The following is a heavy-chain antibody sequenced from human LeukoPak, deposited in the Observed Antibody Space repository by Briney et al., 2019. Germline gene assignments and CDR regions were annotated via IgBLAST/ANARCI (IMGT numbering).Heavy chain of an antibody. J-gene: IGHJ4*02. V-gene: IGHV3-7*03. Sequence: GGSLRLSCAASGFTFSNNWMTWVRQAPGKGLEWVASVKKDASEKYYVDSVKGRFTISRDNAKNSLYLQMNSLRAEDTAVYYCARMFYYDSSGSDYWGQGTLVTVSS. CDR2: VKKDASEK. CDR1: GFTFSNNW. D-gene: IGHD3-22*01. CDR3: ARMFYYDSSGSDY.